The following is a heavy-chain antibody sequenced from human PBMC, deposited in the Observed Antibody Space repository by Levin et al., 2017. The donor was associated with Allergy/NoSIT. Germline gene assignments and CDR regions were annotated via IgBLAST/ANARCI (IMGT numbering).Heavy chain of an antibody. V-gene: IGHV5-10-1*01. D-gene: IGHD4-17*01. CDR3: ARQAYGKYNWFDP. J-gene: IGHJ5*02. CDR1: GYSFTSYW. Sequence: GGSLRLSCKGSGYSFTSYWISWVRQMPGKGLEWMGRIDPSDSYTNYSPSFQGHVTISADKSISTAYLQWSSLKASDTAMYYCARQAYGKYNWFDPWGQGTLVTVSS. CDR2: IDPSDSYT.